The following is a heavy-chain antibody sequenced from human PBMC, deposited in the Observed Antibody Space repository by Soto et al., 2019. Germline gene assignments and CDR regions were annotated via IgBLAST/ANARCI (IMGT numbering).Heavy chain of an antibody. V-gene: IGHV1-69*06. D-gene: IGHD3-10*01. CDR1: GGTFSSYA. J-gene: IGHJ6*02. CDR3: ARVAMVRGVINPLSYYYGMDV. Sequence: GASVKVSCKASGGTFSSYAISWVRQAPGQGLEWMGGIIPIFGTANYAQKFQGRVTITADKSTSTAYMELSSLRSEDTAVYYCARVAMVRGVINPLSYYYGMDVWGQGTTVPVYS. CDR2: IIPIFGTA.